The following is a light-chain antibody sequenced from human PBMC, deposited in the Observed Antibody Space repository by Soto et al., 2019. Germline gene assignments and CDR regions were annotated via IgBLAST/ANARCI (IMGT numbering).Light chain of an antibody. J-gene: IGLJ1*01. CDR2: ENN. CDR1: NSDIGSNY. V-gene: IGLV1-51*02. CDR3: GTWDSSLTTYV. Sequence: QSVLTQPPSVSAAPGQKVTISCSGSNSDIGSNYVSWYRHLPGTAPKLLIYENNKRPSGIPDRFSGSKSGTSATLGITGLQTGDEADYYCGTWDSSLTTYVFGTGTKLTV.